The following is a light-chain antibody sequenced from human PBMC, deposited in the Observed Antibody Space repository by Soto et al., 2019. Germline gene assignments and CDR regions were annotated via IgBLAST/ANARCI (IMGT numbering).Light chain of an antibody. CDR1: QGIGDT. J-gene: IGKJ5*01. CDR3: QQYGSLPIT. CDR2: DTS. V-gene: IGKV3-15*01. Sequence: IVMTQSPAPLSVSPGEGVTLSCRASQGIGDTLAWYQHKPGQTPRLLIYDTSTRATGVPARFSGSGSGPEFTLTISSLQSEDFAVYYCQQYGSLPITFGQGTRLEIK.